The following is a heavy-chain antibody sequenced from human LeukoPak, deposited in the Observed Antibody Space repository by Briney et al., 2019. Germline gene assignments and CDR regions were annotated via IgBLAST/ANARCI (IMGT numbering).Heavy chain of an antibody. J-gene: IGHJ6*03. D-gene: IGHD6-19*01. CDR1: GGTFSGHF. CDR2: NNGSGSS. Sequence: SETLSLTCAVYGGTFSGHFWTWIRQPPGKGLEGIGENNGSGSSNYNPSLKSRVTISVDTSNNHFSLKLSSVTAADTAVYYCARGRRQWLVPPSDYYFYMDVWGKGTTVTVSS. CDR3: ARGRRQWLVPPSDYYFYMDV. V-gene: IGHV4-34*01.